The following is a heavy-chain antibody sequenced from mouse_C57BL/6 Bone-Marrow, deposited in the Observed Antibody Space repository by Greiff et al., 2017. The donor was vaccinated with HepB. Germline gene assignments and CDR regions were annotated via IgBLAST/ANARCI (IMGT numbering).Heavy chain of an antibody. CDR2: ISDGGSYT. CDR1: GFTFSSYA. D-gene: IGHD2-3*01. J-gene: IGHJ2*01. V-gene: IGHV5-4*01. CDR3: ARDGYYDY. Sequence: EVKLVESGGGLVKPGGPLKLSCAASGFTFSSYAMSWVRQTPEKRLEWVATISDGGSYTYYPDNVKGRFTISRDNAKNNLYLQMSHLKSEDTAMYYCARDGYYDYWGQGTTLTVSS.